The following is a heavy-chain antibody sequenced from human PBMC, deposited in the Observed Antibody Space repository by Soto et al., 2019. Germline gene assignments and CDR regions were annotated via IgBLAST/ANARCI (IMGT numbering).Heavy chain of an antibody. J-gene: IGHJ4*02. V-gene: IGHV4-61*01. CDR2: IYYSGST. CDR3: ARVKDYYDSSGYLYYFDY. D-gene: IGHD3-22*01. CDR1: GGSVSSGSYY. Sequence: PSETLSLTCTVSGGSVSSGSYYWSWIRQPPGKGLEWIGYIYYSGSTNYNPSLKSRVTISVDTSKNQFSLKLSSVTAADTAVYYCARVKDYYDSSGYLYYFDYWGQGTLVTVSS.